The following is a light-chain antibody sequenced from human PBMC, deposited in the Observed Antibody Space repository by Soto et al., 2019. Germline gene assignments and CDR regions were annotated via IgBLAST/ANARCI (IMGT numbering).Light chain of an antibody. CDR2: DAF. CDR3: QQRSNWPPIT. V-gene: IGKV3-11*01. J-gene: IGKJ5*01. Sequence: EIVLTQSPATLSLSPGERATLSCRASQSVGSSLAWYQQRPGQAPRLLIYDAFIRATGIPARFSGSESGTDFTLTVSRLEPEDFAVYYCQQRSNWPPITFGQGTRLEIK. CDR1: QSVGSS.